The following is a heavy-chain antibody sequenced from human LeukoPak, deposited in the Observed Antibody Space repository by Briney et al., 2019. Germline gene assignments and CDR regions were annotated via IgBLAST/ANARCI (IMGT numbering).Heavy chain of an antibody. CDR1: GASISSSY. Sequence: SGTLSLTCTVSGASISSSYWSWVRQPPGKRLEWIGFIYYNGNTNSNPSLKSRVAISADTSKNQFSLKLTSVTAADTAVYYCVRGNYDNRGYSNAFDIWGQGAMVTVSS. CDR3: VRGNYDNRGYSNAFDI. D-gene: IGHD3-22*01. J-gene: IGHJ3*02. CDR2: IYYNGNT. V-gene: IGHV4-59*01.